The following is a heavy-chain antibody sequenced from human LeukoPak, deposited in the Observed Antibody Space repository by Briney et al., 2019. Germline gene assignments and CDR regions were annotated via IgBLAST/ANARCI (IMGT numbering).Heavy chain of an antibody. CDR1: GYTLTELS. Sequence: ASVKVSCKVSGYTLTELSMHWVRQAPGKGLEWMGGFDPEDGETIYAQKFQGRVTMTEDTSTDTAYMELSSLRSEDTAVYYCATSGTRHNWLDPWGQGTLVTVSS. V-gene: IGHV1-24*01. J-gene: IGHJ5*02. D-gene: IGHD2-2*01. CDR3: ATSGTRHNWLDP. CDR2: FDPEDGET.